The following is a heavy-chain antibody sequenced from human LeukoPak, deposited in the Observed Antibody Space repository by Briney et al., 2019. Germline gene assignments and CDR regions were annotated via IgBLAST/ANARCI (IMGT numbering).Heavy chain of an antibody. CDR3: TRVPGIRLFDY. CDR2: ISGSGGST. V-gene: IGHV3-23*01. CDR1: GFTFSSYG. D-gene: IGHD4-17*01. J-gene: IGHJ4*02. Sequence: AGGSLRLSCAASGFTFSSYGMSWVRQAPGKELEWVSAISGSGGSTYYADSVKGRFTISRDNSKNTLYLQMNSLKTEDTAVYYCTRVPGIRLFDYWGQGTLVTVSS.